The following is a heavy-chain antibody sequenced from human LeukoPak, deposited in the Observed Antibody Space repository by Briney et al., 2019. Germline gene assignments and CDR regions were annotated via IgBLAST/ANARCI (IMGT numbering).Heavy chain of an antibody. CDR2: ISAYNGNT. CDR1: GYTFTSYG. J-gene: IGHJ5*02. Sequence: GASVKVSCKASGYTFTSYGISWVRQAPGQGLEWMGWISAYNGNTNYAQKLQGRVTMTTDTSTSTAYMEMRSLRSDDTAAYYCARVGCSSTSCPFDPWGQGILVTVSS. D-gene: IGHD2-2*01. CDR3: ARVGCSSTSCPFDP. V-gene: IGHV1-18*04.